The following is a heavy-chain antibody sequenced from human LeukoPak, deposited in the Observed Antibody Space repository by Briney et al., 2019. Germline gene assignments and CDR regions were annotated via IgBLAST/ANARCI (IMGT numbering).Heavy chain of an antibody. V-gene: IGHV3-23*01. D-gene: IGHD4-17*01. CDR3: ARVTQKVTTLSWVARSGNNWFDP. J-gene: IGHJ5*02. CDR2: ISPGGGPT. CDR1: GFPFSSHG. Sequence: PGGSLRLSCAGSGFPFSSHGMNWVRQAPGKGLEWVSGISPGGGPTYYADSVKGRFTISRDNAKNTLYLHMNSLRAEDTAVYYCARVTQKVTTLSWVARSGNNWFDPWGQGTLVTVSS.